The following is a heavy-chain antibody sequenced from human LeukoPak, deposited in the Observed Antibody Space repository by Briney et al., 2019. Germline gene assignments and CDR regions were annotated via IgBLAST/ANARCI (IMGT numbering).Heavy chain of an antibody. CDR2: IKQDGSEK. V-gene: IGHV3-7*05. Sequence: GGSLRLSCAAPGFTSSSYWMHGVRQAPGKGLEWVANIKQDGSEKYYVDSVKGRFTISRDNAMNSLYLQMNSLRTEDTAVYYCATASHLDYWGQGTLVTASS. CDR3: ATASHLDY. J-gene: IGHJ4*02. CDR1: GFTSSSYW.